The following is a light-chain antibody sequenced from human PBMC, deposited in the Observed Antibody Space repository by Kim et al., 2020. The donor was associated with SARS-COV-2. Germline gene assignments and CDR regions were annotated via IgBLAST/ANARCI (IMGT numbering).Light chain of an antibody. CDR1: RSDVGGYNY. CDR3: SSYTSSSTQV. Sequence: GQSVTISCTGTRSDVGGYNYVSSYQQHPGKAPKLMIYDVSNRPSGVSNRFSGSKSGNTASLTISGLQAEDEADYYCSSYTSSSTQVFGTGTKVTVL. V-gene: IGLV2-14*03. CDR2: DVS. J-gene: IGLJ1*01.